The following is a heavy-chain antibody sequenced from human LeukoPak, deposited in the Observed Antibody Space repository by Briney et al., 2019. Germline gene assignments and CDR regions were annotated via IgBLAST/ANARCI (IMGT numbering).Heavy chain of an antibody. CDR3: AKDRGEKYNVLTGYYPQYFFDL. V-gene: IGHV3-53*01. CDR2: IYSGGSA. D-gene: IGHD3-9*01. J-gene: IGHJ2*01. Sequence: GGSLRLSCAASGFNVSSNYMSWVRQAPGKGLEWVSVIYSGGSAYYADSVKGRFTISKDNSKNTLHLQMNSLRAEDTAVYYCAKDRGEKYNVLTGYYPQYFFDLWGRGTLVTVSS. CDR1: GFNVSSNY.